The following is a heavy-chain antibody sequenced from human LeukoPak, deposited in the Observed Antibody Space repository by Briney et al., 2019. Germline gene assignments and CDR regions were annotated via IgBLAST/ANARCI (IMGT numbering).Heavy chain of an antibody. J-gene: IGHJ4*02. D-gene: IGHD4-17*01. CDR2: IYYSGST. CDR3: ARGSALTVTTDY. Sequence: SETLSLTCTVSGGSISSGGYYWSWIRQHPGKGLEWIGYIYYSGSTYYNPSLKSRVTISVDTSKNQFSLKPSSVTAADTAVYYCARGSALTVTTDYWGQGTLVTVSS. CDR1: GGSISSGGYY. V-gene: IGHV4-31*03.